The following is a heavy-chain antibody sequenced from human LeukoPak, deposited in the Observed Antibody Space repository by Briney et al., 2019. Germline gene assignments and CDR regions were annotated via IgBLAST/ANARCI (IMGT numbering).Heavy chain of an antibody. CDR2: IYYSGST. CDR1: GGSISSSSYY. V-gene: IGHV4-39*01. J-gene: IGHJ3*02. D-gene: IGHD3-22*01. CDR3: ARQRGYYDSSGYAIDAFDI. Sequence: PSETLSLTCTVSGGSISSSSYYWGWIRQPPGKGLEWIGSIYYSGSTYYNPSLKSRFTISVDTSKNQFSLKLSSVTAADTAVYYCARQRGYYDSSGYAIDAFDIWGQGTMVTVSS.